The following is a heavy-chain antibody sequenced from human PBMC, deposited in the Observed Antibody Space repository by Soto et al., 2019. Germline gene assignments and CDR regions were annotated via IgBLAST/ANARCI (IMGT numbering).Heavy chain of an antibody. CDR2: ITSSSSYI. Sequence: GGSLRLSCAASGLTFSLYSMIWVRQAPGKGLEWVASITSSSSYIYYEDSLKGRFTISRDNAKNSPFLQLDSLRAEDTAVYFCVRARSTDSRPDYWGQGTLVTVSS. D-gene: IGHD3-22*01. CDR1: GLTFSLYS. V-gene: IGHV3-21*01. CDR3: VRARSTDSRPDY. J-gene: IGHJ4*02.